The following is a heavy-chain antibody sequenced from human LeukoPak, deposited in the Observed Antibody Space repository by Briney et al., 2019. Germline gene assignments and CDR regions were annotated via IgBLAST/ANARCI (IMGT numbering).Heavy chain of an antibody. CDR3: ARGILRGRFYFDY. Sequence: GGSLRLSCAASGXTFSNFDLNWVRQAPGKGLEWISYISSSGSAIYYADSVRGRFTISRDNAKNSLYLQMNSLRAEDTAVYYCARGILRGRFYFDYWGQGTLVTVSS. V-gene: IGHV3-48*03. CDR2: ISSSGSAI. CDR1: GXTFSNFD. D-gene: IGHD3-16*01. J-gene: IGHJ4*02.